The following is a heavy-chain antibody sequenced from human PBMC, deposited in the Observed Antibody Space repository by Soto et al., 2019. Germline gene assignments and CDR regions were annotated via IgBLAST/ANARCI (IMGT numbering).Heavy chain of an antibody. CDR3: ARAGLWLRGPLDY. D-gene: IGHD5-12*01. J-gene: IGHJ4*02. V-gene: IGHV4-34*01. CDR1: GGSFSGYY. Sequence: AETLSVTCAVYGGSFSGYYWSWIRQPPGKGLEWIGEINHSGSTNYNPSLKSRVTISVDTSKNQFSLKLSSVTAADTAVYYCARAGLWLRGPLDYWGQGTLVTVSS. CDR2: INHSGST.